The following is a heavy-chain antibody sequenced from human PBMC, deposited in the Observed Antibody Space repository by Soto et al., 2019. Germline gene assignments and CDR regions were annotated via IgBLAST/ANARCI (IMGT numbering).Heavy chain of an antibody. Sequence: QVRLQESGPRVVRPSQTLSLTCSVSDASINRGDYYWSWIRQSPGRGLEWIGSIYYSGHTNYNPSLGSRVIMSVDTSKNQFFVYLYSVAAADAAVYFCAREGGDIAQVPYYWGQGILITVSS. CDR2: IYYSGHT. D-gene: IGHD2-15*01. CDR1: DASINRGDYY. CDR3: AREGGDIAQVPYY. J-gene: IGHJ4*02. V-gene: IGHV4-30-4*01.